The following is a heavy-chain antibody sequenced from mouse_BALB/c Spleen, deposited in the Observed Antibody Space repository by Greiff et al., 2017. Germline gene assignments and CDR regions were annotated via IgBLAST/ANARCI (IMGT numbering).Heavy chain of an antibody. CDR1: GYTFTSYY. Sequence: QVQLKQSGAELVKPGASVKLSCKASGYTFTSYYMYWVKQRPGQGLEWIGEINPSNGGTNFNEKFKSKATLTVDKSSSTAYMQLSSLTSEDSAVYYCTHKEAWGQGTTLTVSS. V-gene: IGHV1S81*02. CDR2: INPSNGGT. J-gene: IGHJ2*01. D-gene: IGHD3-2*02. CDR3: THKEA.